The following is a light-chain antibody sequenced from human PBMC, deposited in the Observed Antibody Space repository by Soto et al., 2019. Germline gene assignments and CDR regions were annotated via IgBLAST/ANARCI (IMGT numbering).Light chain of an antibody. CDR2: STS. CDR1: QSISKY. J-gene: IGKJ1*01. CDR3: HQYNNWPSWT. Sequence: DIQMTQSPSSLSASVGDRVTLTCRATQSISKYLNWYQQKPGKAPNLLIYSTSTLQSGVPSRFSGSGSGTEFTLTISSLQPEDFAVYYCHQYNNWPSWTFGQGTKVDIK. V-gene: IGKV1-39*01.